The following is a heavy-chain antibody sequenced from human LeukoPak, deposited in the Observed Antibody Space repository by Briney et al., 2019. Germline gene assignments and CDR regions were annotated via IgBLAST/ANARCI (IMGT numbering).Heavy chain of an antibody. J-gene: IGHJ4*02. CDR3: ARDEDYGIFVNIDY. CDR2: ISSHNHNA. CDR1: GYSFLLYG. Sequence: AASVTVSCKPSGYSFLLYGISWVRQAPGQGPEWMGYISSHNHNAQYAQKFQDRLTLTTDTSTSTFYMELSRLRSDDTAVYYCARDEDYGIFVNIDYWGQGTLVTVSS. D-gene: IGHD4-17*01. V-gene: IGHV1-18*01.